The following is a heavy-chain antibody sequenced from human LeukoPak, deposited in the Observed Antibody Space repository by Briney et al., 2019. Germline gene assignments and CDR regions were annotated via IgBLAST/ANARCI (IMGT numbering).Heavy chain of an antibody. J-gene: IGHJ3*02. D-gene: IGHD3-22*01. CDR3: ARGSMIVRRRDLFDI. CDR1: GFSFSTYS. V-gene: IGHV3-21*01. CDR2: ISTTSSHI. Sequence: GGSLRLSCAASGFSFSTYSMNWVRQAPGKGLEWVSSISTTSSHIYYADSMKGRFTISRDNAKDSLYLQMNSLRAEDTAVYYCARGSMIVRRRDLFDIWGQGTMVTVSS.